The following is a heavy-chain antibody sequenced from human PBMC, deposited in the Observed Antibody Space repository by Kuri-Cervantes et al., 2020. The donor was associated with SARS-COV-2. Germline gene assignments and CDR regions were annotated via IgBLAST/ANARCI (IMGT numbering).Heavy chain of an antibody. V-gene: IGHV3-52*01. CDR3: ARDSEYAEKEKICSGGSCITNWFDP. CDR1: GFTFSSSW. CDR2: IKCDGSEK. Sequence: GESLKISCAASGFTFSSSWMHWVCQAPEKGLEWVADIKCDGSEKYYVDSVKGRLTISRDNAKNSLYLQMNSLRAEDTAAYYCARDSEYAEKEKICSGGSCITNWFDPWGQGTLVTVSS. D-gene: IGHD2-15*01. J-gene: IGHJ5*02.